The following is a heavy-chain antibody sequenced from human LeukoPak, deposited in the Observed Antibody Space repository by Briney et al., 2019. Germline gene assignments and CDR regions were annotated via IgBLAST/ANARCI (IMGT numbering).Heavy chain of an antibody. CDR1: GFTVSSNY. D-gene: IGHD1-26*01. Sequence: GGSLRLSCAASGFTVSSNYMSWVRQALGKGLEWVSVIYSGGSTYSADSVKGRFTISRDNSKNTLFLQMNSLRAEDTAVYYCAREGPGRPIDYWGQGTLVTVSS. V-gene: IGHV3-66*01. CDR2: IYSGGST. J-gene: IGHJ4*02. CDR3: AREGPGRPIDY.